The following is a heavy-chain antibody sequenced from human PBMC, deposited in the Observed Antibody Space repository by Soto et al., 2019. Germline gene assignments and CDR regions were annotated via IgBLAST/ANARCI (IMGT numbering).Heavy chain of an antibody. J-gene: IGHJ6*02. V-gene: IGHV4-31*03. D-gene: IGHD3-16*01. CDR1: GGSISRNVYY. CDR2: IYYAGST. Sequence: QVQLQESGPGLVKSSQTLSLTCSVSGGSISRNVYYWTWLRQHPGKGLEWIGHIYYAGSTYSNPSLKSRLSMSLDTSKNQFSLKLSSVTAADTAVYYCARAPPGPAPRWGVWGHGTTVTVSS. CDR3: ARAPPGPAPRWGV.